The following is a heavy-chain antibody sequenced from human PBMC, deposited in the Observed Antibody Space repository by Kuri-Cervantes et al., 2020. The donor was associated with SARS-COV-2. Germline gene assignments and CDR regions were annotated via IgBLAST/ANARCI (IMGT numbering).Heavy chain of an antibody. CDR2: ISYDGSNK. CDR1: GFTFSSYA. V-gene: IGHV3-30-3*01. CDR3: AKDGGGPYTTGWYYFGY. Sequence: GESLKISCAASGFTFSSYAMHWVRQAPGKGLEWVAVISYDGSNKYYADSVKGRFTISRDNSKNTLYLQVDSLRVEDTAHYYCAKDGGGPYTTGWYYFGYWGRGMLVTVSS. J-gene: IGHJ4*02. D-gene: IGHD1-1*01.